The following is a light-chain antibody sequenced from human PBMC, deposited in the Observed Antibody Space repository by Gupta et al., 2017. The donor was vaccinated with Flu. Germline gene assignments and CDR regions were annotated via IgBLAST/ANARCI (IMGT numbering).Light chain of an antibody. V-gene: IGKV3-20*01. CDR2: GAS. CDR1: QTVSSTY. J-gene: IGKJ3*01. Sequence: VLTQSPGTLSLSPGARATLSCRASQTVSSTYLAWYQQKVGQAPRLLIYGASSRATGIPDRFSGSGSGTDFTLTISRLEPEDFAVYYCQQDQDSPVTFGPGTKVDIK. CDR3: QQDQDSPVT.